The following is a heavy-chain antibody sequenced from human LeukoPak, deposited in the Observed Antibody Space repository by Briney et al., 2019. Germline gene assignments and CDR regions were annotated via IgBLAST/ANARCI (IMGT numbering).Heavy chain of an antibody. CDR3: AMTVASREFDP. CDR1: GGSFSGYY. D-gene: IGHD6-19*01. CDR2: INHSGST. J-gene: IGHJ5*01. Sequence: SETLSLTCAVYGGSFSGYYWSWIRQPPGKGLEWIGEINHSGSTNYNPSLKSRVTMSVDASKNQFSLKLSSVTAADTAVYYCAMTVASREFDPWGQGTLVTVSS. V-gene: IGHV4-34*01.